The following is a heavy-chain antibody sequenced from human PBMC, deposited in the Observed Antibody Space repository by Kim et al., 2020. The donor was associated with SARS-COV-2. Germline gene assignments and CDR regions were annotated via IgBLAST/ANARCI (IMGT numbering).Heavy chain of an antibody. CDR1: GFTFSSYS. V-gene: IGHV3-48*02. Sequence: LSLTCAASGFTFSSYSMNWVRPAPGKGLEWVSYISSSSSTIYYADSVKGRFTISRDNAKNTLYLQMNSLRDEDTAVYYCARDLHYYDSSGYYPRPRFDYWGQGTLVTVSS. J-gene: IGHJ4*02. D-gene: IGHD3-22*01. CDR3: ARDLHYYDSSGYYPRPRFDY. CDR2: ISSSSSTI.